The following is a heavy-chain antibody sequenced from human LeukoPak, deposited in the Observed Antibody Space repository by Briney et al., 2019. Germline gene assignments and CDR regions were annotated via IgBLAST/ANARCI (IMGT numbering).Heavy chain of an antibody. CDR1: GFTFSSYV. CDR3: ARDASGSYDY. J-gene: IGHJ4*02. Sequence: QPGGSLRLSCAASGFTFSSYVMSWVRQAPGKGLEWVSGITDSGGSTYHADSVKGRFTISRDNSKNTLYLQMNSLRAEDTAVYYCARDASGSYDYWGQGTLVTVSS. D-gene: IGHD1-26*01. CDR2: ITDSGGST. V-gene: IGHV3-23*01.